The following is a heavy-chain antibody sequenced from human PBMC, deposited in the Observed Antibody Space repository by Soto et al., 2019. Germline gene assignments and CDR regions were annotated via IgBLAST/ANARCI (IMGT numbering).Heavy chain of an antibody. CDR3: ASDSSGWYGDYFDY. V-gene: IGHV4-31*03. Sequence: SETLSLTCTVSGGSISSGGYYWSWIRQHPGKGLEWIGYIYYSGSTYYNPSLKSRVTISVDTSKNHFSLKLSSVTAADTAVYYCASDSSGWYGDYFDYWGQGTLVTVSS. CDR2: IYYSGST. D-gene: IGHD6-19*01. J-gene: IGHJ4*02. CDR1: GGSISSGGYY.